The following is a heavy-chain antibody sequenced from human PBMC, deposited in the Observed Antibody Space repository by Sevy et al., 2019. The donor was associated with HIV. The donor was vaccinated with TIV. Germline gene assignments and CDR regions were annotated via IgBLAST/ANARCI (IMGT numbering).Heavy chain of an antibody. J-gene: IGHJ4*02. CDR2: ISWSSGNR. CDR3: VKDRSGSYSFDY. V-gene: IGHV3-9*01. D-gene: IGHD1-26*01. Sequence: GGSLRLSCAASGFTFDDYTMNWVRQAPGKGLEWVSGISWSSGNRAYADSVEGRYTISRENAKNSLYLQMNSLRVEDTALYYCVKDRSGSYSFDYWGQGTLVTVSS. CDR1: GFTFDDYT.